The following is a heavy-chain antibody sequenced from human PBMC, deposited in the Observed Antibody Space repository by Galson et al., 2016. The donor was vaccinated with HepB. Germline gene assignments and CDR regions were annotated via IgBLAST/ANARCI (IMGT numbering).Heavy chain of an antibody. J-gene: IGHJ4*02. CDR3: ARDNSGSYLDH. CDR1: GGSVSSGSYY. Sequence: SETLSLTCTVSGGSVSSGSYYWSWIRQPPGKGLEWIGYFYYDGSTNYKSSLKSRVTISVDPSKNQFSLRLTSVTAGDTAVYYCARDNSGSYLDHWGQGILVTVSS. CDR2: FYYDGST. D-gene: IGHD1-26*01. V-gene: IGHV4-61*01.